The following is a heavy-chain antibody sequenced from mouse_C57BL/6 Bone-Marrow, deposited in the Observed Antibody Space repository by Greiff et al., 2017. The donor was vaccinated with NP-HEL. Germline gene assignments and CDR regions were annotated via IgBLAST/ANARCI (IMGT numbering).Heavy chain of an antibody. CDR1: GYTFTSYG. Sequence: QVQLQQSGAELARPGASVKLSCTASGYTFTSYGISWVKQRTGQGLEWIGEIYPRSGNTYYNEKFKGKATLTADKSSSTAYMELRSLTSEDSAVYFCARNWDYYGYFDYWGQGTTLTVSS. J-gene: IGHJ2*01. CDR2: IYPRSGNT. CDR3: ARNWDYYGYFDY. D-gene: IGHD1-1*01. V-gene: IGHV1-81*01.